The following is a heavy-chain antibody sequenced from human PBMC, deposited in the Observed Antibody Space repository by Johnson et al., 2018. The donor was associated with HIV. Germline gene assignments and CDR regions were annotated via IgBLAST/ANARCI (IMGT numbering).Heavy chain of an antibody. V-gene: IGHV3-20*04. CDR1: GLTFDDYG. D-gene: IGHD4-23*01. CDR2: ISWNRGII. Sequence: VQLVESGGGVVRPGGSLRLSCAASGLTFDDYGMHWVRQAPGKGLAWVSGISWNRGIIYSADSVPGRFTISRDNAKHSLYLQMNRLRAEDTAVFYWARASLARGGKIRAFDIWGQGTMVTVSS. CDR3: ARASLARGGKIRAFDI. J-gene: IGHJ3*02.